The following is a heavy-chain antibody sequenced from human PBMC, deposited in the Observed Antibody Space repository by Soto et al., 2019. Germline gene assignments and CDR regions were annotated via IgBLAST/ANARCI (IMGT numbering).Heavy chain of an antibody. J-gene: IGHJ4*02. CDR1: GYTFSSYD. D-gene: IGHD2-15*01. CDR3: ARAHLYCSGAGCYDY. V-gene: IGHV1-8*01. CDR2: MNPNSGDT. Sequence: QVQLVQSGAEVKKPGASVKVSCKASGYTFSSYDINWVRQATGQGLEWMGWMNPNSGDTGYAQKFQGRVAMTRDSSISAAYMELSSLRSEDTAVYYCARAHLYCSGAGCYDYWGQGTLVTVSS.